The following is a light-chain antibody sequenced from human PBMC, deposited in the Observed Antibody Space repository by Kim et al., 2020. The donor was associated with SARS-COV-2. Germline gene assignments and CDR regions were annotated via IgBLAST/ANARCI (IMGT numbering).Light chain of an antibody. V-gene: IGKV3-11*01. J-gene: IGKJ4*01. CDR3: HQRASWPRT. Sequence: EIVLTQSPAPLSLSPGERATLSCRASQSVGSFLAWYQQKPGQAPRLLIHDASNRAPGIPARFSGSGSGTDFSLVISSLDHEDSAIYYCHQRASWPRTFGGGTKVDIK. CDR1: QSVGSF. CDR2: DAS.